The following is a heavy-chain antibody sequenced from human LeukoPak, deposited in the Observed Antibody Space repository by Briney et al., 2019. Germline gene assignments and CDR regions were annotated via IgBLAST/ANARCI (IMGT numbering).Heavy chain of an antibody. CDR2: STGSGRTT. CDR1: GFTFSSYW. V-gene: IGHV3-23*01. D-gene: IGHD4-17*01. Sequence: GGSLRLSCAASGFTFSSYWMHWVRLAPGKGLVWVSASTGSGRTTYYADSVMGRFTISRDNSKNTLYLQMNSLRAEDTAVYYCAKLQSDGLRTYYGMDVWGQGTTVTVSS. CDR3: AKLQSDGLRTYYGMDV. J-gene: IGHJ6*02.